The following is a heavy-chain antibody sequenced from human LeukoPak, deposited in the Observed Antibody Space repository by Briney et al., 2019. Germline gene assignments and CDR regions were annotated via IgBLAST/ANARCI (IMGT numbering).Heavy chain of an antibody. CDR3: AHKTTGDYFDY. D-gene: IGHD3-10*01. CDR1: GFSLTTSAVA. CDR2: IYWSEDK. J-gene: IGHJ4*02. V-gene: IGHV2-5*01. Sequence: SGPTLVNPTQTLTLTCTFSGFSLTTSAVAVGWIRQPPGKALEWLALIYWSEDKRYSPSLKSGLTITKDTSKNQVVLTMTNMDPVDTATYYCAHKTTGDYFDYWGQGTLVTVSS.